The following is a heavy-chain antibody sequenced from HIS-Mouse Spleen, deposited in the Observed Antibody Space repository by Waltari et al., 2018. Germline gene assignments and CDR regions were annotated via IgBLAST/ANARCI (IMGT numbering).Heavy chain of an antibody. CDR1: GARFSSNSAS. Sequence: QVQLQQSGPGLVKPSQTLSLTCALSGARFSSNSASWTWIRQSPSRGLEWLGRTYYRSKWYNDYAVSVKSRITINPDTSKNQFSLQLNSVTPEDTAVYYCARAAGDPRYNWLFDYWGQGTLVTVSS. D-gene: IGHD1-20*01. V-gene: IGHV6-1*01. CDR3: ARAAGDPRYNWLFDY. J-gene: IGHJ4*02. CDR2: TYYRSKWYN.